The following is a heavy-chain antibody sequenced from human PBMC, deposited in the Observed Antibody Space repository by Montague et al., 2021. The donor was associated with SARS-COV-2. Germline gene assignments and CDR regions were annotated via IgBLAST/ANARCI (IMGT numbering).Heavy chain of an antibody. D-gene: IGHD6-19*01. CDR1: GASISSHY. CDR2: IYYSGTT. CDR3: ARYEAVAEAFDI. V-gene: IGHV4-59*11. Sequence: SESLSLTCSVSGASISSHYWSWIRQSPGKGLEWIGYIYYSGTTIYNPSLESRVTISVDTSSNVFSLELRSVTAADTAIYYCARYEAVAEAFDIWGQGTVVTVS. J-gene: IGHJ3*02.